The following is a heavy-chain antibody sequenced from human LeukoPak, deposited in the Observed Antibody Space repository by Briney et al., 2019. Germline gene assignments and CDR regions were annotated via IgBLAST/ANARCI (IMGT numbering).Heavy chain of an antibody. CDR3: ARGYGGQDYFDY. Sequence: GGSLRLSCAASGITFSNYAIHWVRQAPGKGLEWVAVVSYDGGNKYYADPVKGRFTISRDNSKNTLYLQMNSLRAEDTAVYYCARGYGGQDYFDYWGQGTLVTVSS. J-gene: IGHJ4*02. CDR1: GITFSNYA. V-gene: IGHV3-30-3*01. CDR2: VSYDGGNK. D-gene: IGHD4-23*01.